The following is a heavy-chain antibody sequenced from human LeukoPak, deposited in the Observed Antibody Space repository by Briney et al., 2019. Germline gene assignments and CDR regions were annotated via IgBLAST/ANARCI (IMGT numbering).Heavy chain of an antibody. V-gene: IGHV4-34*01. CDR1: GGSFSGYY. CDR3: ARDPIWSGSYQDAFDI. Sequence: SETLSLTCAVYGGSFSGYYWSWIRQPPGKGPEWIGEINHSGSTNYNPSLKSRVTISVDTSKNQFSLKLSSVTAADTAVYYCARDPIWSGSYQDAFDIWGQGTMVTVSS. CDR2: INHSGST. D-gene: IGHD1-26*01. J-gene: IGHJ3*02.